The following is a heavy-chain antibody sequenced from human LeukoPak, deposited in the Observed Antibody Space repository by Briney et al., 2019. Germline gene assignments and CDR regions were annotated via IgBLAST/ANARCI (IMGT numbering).Heavy chain of an antibody. Sequence: SETLSLTCTVSGASIRTSSYYWGWIRQPPGKGLEWIGNMYYSGTTDYSRSLKSRVTISADTSKNQFSLKLSSVTAADTAVYYRARGGVNFSGSYYYFEYWGQGSLVTVSS. CDR1: GASIRTSSYY. CDR2: MYYSGTT. D-gene: IGHD1-26*01. CDR3: ARGGVNFSGSYYYFEY. J-gene: IGHJ4*02. V-gene: IGHV4-39*01.